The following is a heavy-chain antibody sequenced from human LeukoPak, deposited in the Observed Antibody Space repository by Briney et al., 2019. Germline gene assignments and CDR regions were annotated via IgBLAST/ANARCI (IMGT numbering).Heavy chain of an antibody. D-gene: IGHD6-13*01. CDR3: ARDSSSSWYVPFDY. Sequence: GGSLRLSCAASGFTFSSYSMNWVRQAPGKGLEWVSSISSSSYIYYADSVKGRFTISRDNAKNSLYLQMNSLRAEDTAVYYCARDSSSSWYVPFDYWGQGTLVTVSS. V-gene: IGHV3-21*01. J-gene: IGHJ4*02. CDR2: ISSSSYI. CDR1: GFTFSSYS.